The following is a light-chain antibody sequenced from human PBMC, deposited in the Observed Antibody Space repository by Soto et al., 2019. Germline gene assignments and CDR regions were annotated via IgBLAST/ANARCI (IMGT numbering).Light chain of an antibody. CDR3: QQRTTWPPLFA. Sequence: EIVLTQSPSNMSLSPGERATLSCRASQNIGNFLAWYQHKPGQAPRLLIYDASKRATGIPARFSGSGSGTDFTLTISSLEHADFAVYYCQQRTTWPPLFAFGPGTRVDIK. CDR2: DAS. CDR1: QNIGNF. V-gene: IGKV3-11*01. J-gene: IGKJ3*01.